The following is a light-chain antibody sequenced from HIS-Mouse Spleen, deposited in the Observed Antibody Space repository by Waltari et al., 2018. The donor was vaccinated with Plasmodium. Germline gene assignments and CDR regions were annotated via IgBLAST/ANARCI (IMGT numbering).Light chain of an antibody. J-gene: IGLJ3*02. CDR1: SSDVGGYNY. V-gene: IGLV2-11*01. Sequence: QSALTQPRSVSGSPGQSVTISCTGTSSDVGGYNYVSWYQQQPGKAPKLMIYDVRKRPSGVPERFSGSTAGNTASLTISGLQAEDEADYYCCSYAGSYTWVFGGGTKLTVL. CDR3: CSYAGSYTWV. CDR2: DVR.